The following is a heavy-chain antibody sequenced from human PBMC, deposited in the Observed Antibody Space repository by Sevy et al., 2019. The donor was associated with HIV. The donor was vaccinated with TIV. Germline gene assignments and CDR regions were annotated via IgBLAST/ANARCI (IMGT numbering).Heavy chain of an antibody. V-gene: IGHV3-73*01. J-gene: IGHJ4*02. CDR3: TRPNYDLGY. D-gene: IGHD3-3*01. CDR2: IRSKGNSYAT. CDR1: GFTFSGSA. Sequence: GGSLRLSCAASGFTFSGSAMHWVRQASGKGLEWVGRIRSKGNSYATAYAASVKGRFTISRDDSKNTAYLQMNSLKTEDTAVYYCTRPNYDLGYWGQGTLVTVSS.